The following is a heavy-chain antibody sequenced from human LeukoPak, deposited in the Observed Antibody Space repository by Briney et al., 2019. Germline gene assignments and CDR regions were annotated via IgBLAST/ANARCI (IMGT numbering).Heavy chain of an antibody. Sequence: PGRSLRLSCAASGFTFDDYAMHWVRQAPGKGLEWVSGISWNSGSIGYADSVKGRFTISRDNAKNSLYLQMNSLRAEDTALYYCAKVRARHYDDRGRGKYFQHWGQGTLVTVSS. J-gene: IGHJ1*01. CDR1: GFTFDDYA. D-gene: IGHD3-9*01. V-gene: IGHV3-9*01. CDR3: AKVRARHYDDRGRGKYFQH. CDR2: ISWNSGSI.